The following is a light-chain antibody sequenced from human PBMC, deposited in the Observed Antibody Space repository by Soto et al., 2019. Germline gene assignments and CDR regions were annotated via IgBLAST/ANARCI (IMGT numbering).Light chain of an antibody. CDR1: QTVSNS. CDR3: QQRSNLPLYT. CDR2: DAS. Sequence: EIVLTQSPATLSLSPGERATLSCRASQTVSNSLAWYQQKPGQAPRLLMYDASNRATGIPARFSGSGSGTDFTITISSLEPEDFAVYYCQQRSNLPLYTFGQGTKLEIK. V-gene: IGKV3-11*01. J-gene: IGKJ2*01.